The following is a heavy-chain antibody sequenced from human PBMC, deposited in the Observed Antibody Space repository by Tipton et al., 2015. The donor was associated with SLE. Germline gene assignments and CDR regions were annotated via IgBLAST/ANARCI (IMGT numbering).Heavy chain of an antibody. CDR2: IYHSGST. CDR1: GGSISSHY. Sequence: TLSLTCTVSGGSISSHYWSWIRQPPGKGLEWIGSIYHSGSTYYNPSLKSRVTISVDTSKNQFSLKLSSVTAADTAVYYCARPGIAVAGGGWYCDLWGRGTLVTVSS. V-gene: IGHV4-59*08. D-gene: IGHD6-19*01. J-gene: IGHJ2*01. CDR3: ARPGIAVAGGGWYCDL.